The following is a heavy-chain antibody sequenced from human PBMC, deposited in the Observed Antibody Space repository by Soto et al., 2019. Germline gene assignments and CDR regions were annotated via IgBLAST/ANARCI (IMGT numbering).Heavy chain of an antibody. CDR3: ARRYYDSSVYSTYYFDY. D-gene: IGHD3-22*01. J-gene: IGHJ4*02. V-gene: IGHV1-18*04. CDR2: ISAYNGNT. Sequence: GASVKVSCKASGYTFTSYGISWVRQAPGQGLEWMGWISAYNGNTNYAQKLQGRVTMTTDTSTSTAYMELRSLRSDDTAVYYCARRYYDSSVYSTYYFDYWRQGTLVTVSS. CDR1: GYTFTSYG.